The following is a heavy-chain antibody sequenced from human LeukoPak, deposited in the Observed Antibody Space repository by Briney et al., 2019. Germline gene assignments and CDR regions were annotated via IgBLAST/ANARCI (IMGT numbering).Heavy chain of an antibody. D-gene: IGHD6-19*01. CDR1: GFTFIGYM. J-gene: IGHJ1*01. CDR3: AKPRIPVAGTDLHF. CDR2: ISYDGSTK. V-gene: IGHV3-30*18. Sequence: GGSLRLSCADSGFTFIGYMLQGVDQAPGKGLEWVAVISYDGSTKYYADSVKGRFTISRDNSKNTLFLQMNSLRAEDTAVYYCAKPRIPVAGTDLHFWGQGTLVTVSS.